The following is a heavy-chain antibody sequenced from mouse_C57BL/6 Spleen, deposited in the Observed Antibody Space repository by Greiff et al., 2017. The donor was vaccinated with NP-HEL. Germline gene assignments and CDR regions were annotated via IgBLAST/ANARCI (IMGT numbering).Heavy chain of an antibody. J-gene: IGHJ4*01. V-gene: IGHV1-19*01. CDR1: GYTFTDYY. D-gene: IGHD2-4*01. CDR2: INPYNGGT. CDR3: AKEGYDYDGYAMDY. Sequence: VQLKESGPVLVKPGASVKMSCKASGYTFTDYYMNWVKQSHGKSLEWIGVINPYNGGTSYNQKFKGKATLTVDKSSSTAYMELNSLTSEDSAVYYCAKEGYDYDGYAMDYWGQGTSVTVSS.